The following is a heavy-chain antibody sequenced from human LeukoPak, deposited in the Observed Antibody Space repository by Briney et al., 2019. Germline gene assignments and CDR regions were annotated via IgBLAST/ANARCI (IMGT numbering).Heavy chain of an antibody. V-gene: IGHV3-48*03. D-gene: IGHD6-13*01. J-gene: IGHJ5*02. CDR3: AREVKTASGSWWFDA. CDR1: GFTFGSHE. Sequence: GGSLRLSCAASGFTFGSHEMNWVRQAPGKGLEWVAYISGSGPGIYYADSVKGRFTISRDNAKVSLYLQLNSVRAEDTAVYYCAREVKTASGSWWFDAWGQGTLVTVSS. CDR2: ISGSGPGI.